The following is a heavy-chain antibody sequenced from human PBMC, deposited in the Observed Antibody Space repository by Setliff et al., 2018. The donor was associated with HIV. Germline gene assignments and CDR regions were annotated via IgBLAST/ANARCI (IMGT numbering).Heavy chain of an antibody. CDR3: ARHSITLVVGVPERDDAFDI. J-gene: IGHJ3*02. D-gene: IGHD3-22*01. CDR1: GDSISGNYY. V-gene: IGHV4-39*01. Sequence: SETLSLTCTVSGDSISGNYYWAWIRQPPGKGLEWIATVFSGGSSKYNPSLWSRVTISVDTSKNQFYLKMDSVTAADTAVYYCARHSITLVVGVPERDDAFDIWGQGTMVTVSS. CDR2: VFSGGSS.